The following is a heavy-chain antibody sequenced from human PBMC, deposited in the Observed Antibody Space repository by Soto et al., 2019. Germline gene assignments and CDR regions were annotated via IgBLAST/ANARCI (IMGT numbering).Heavy chain of an antibody. Sequence: SVKVSCKTSGGTFSTYAIYWVRQAPGQGLEWMGAIIPLFGTADYAQKFQGRVAITADESTSTAYMELSSLRSEDTAVYYCARPKGSYSSGYYYFDYWGQGTLVTVSS. CDR3: ARPKGSYSSGYYYFDY. V-gene: IGHV1-69*13. J-gene: IGHJ4*02. CDR1: GGTFSTYA. CDR2: IIPLFGTA. D-gene: IGHD6-19*01.